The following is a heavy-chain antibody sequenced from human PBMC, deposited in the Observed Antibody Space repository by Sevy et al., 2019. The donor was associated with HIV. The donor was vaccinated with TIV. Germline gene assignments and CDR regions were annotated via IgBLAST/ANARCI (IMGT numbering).Heavy chain of an antibody. CDR2: ISSTGGST. D-gene: IGHD5-18*01. Sequence: GGSLKISCAASGFTLNSYAMSWVRQAPGKGLEWVSSISSTGGSTFYADSVKGRFTISRANSKSTLYLQMNSLRADDTAVYYCAKDPNVDTAMAYFFDYWGQGTLVTVSS. J-gene: IGHJ4*02. CDR3: AKDPNVDTAMAYFFDY. V-gene: IGHV3-23*01. CDR1: GFTLNSYA.